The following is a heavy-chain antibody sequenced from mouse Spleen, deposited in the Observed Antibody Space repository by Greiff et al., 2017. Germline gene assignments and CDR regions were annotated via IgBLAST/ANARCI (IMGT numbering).Heavy chain of an antibody. CDR1: GYTFTSYT. D-gene: IGHD1-1*01. J-gene: IGHJ2*01. Sequence: VQLQQSGAELARPGASVKMSCKASGYTFTSYTMHWVKQRPGQGLEWIGYINPSSGYTKYNQKFKDKATLTADKSSSTAYMQLSSLTSEDSAVYYCARWTTMVAKGDYWGQGTTLTVSS. CDR3: ARWTTMVAKGDY. V-gene: IGHV1-4*01. CDR2: INPSSGYT.